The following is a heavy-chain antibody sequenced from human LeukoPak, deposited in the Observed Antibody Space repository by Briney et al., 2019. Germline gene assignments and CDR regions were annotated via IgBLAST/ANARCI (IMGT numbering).Heavy chain of an antibody. CDR1: GGSISSGAYY. D-gene: IGHD3/OR15-3a*01. V-gene: IGHV4-31*03. Sequence: PSQTLSLTCTVSGGSISSGAYYWSWIRQHPGEGLEWIGYIYYSGSTYYNPSLQSRVTISVDTSKNQFSLKLTSVTAADTAVYYCARDSRGTGYYYYYGMDVWGQGTTVTVSS. CDR3: ARDSRGTGYYYYYGMDV. CDR2: IYYSGST. J-gene: IGHJ6*02.